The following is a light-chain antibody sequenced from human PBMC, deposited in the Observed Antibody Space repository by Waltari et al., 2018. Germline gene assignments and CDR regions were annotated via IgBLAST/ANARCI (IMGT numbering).Light chain of an antibody. J-gene: IGKJ1*01. V-gene: IGKV1-6*01. CDR3: LQDYNYPLT. CDR2: AAS. CDR1: QGIRND. Sequence: AIKITQSPSSLSPSLGSRVTITCRASQGIRNDLGWYQQKPGKAPKLLIYAASSLQSGVPSRFSGSGSGTDFTLTISSLQPEDFATYYCLQDYNYPLTFGQGTKVEIK.